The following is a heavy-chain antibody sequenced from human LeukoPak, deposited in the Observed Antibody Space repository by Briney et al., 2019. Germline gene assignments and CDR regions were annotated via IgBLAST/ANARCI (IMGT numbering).Heavy chain of an antibody. V-gene: IGHV3-48*04. CDR3: ARTKIAVADR. CDR1: GFTFSSYG. D-gene: IGHD6-19*01. Sequence: PGGSLRLSCAASGFTFSSYGMNWVRQAPGKGLEWVSYISSSGSTIYYADSVKGRFTISRDNAKNSLYLQMNSLRAEDTAVYYCARTKIAVADRWGQGTLVTVSS. CDR2: ISSSGSTI. J-gene: IGHJ5*02.